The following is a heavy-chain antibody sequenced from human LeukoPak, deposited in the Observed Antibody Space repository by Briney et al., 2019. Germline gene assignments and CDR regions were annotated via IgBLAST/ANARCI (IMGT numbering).Heavy chain of an antibody. CDR1: GGSISSYY. CDR3: ARKPIVGRAWYYFDY. J-gene: IGHJ4*02. V-gene: IGHV4-4*07. Sequence: SETLSLTCTVSGGSISSYYWSWIRQPAGKGLEWIGRIYSSGSTNYNPSLKSRVTMSVDTSKNQFSLKLSSVTAADTAVYYCARKPIVGRAWYYFDYWGQGTLVTVSS. CDR2: IYSSGST. D-gene: IGHD6-19*01.